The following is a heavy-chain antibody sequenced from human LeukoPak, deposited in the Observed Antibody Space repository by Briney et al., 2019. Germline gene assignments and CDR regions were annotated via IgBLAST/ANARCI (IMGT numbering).Heavy chain of an antibody. CDR2: IYYSGST. V-gene: IGHV4-39*01. J-gene: IGHJ5*02. CDR3: ARLGIAVAGLTFDP. Sequence: GSLRLSCAASGFTFSSYGMSWVRQAPGKGLEWIGSIYYSGSTYYNPSLKSRVTISVDTSKNQFSLKLSSVTAADTAVYYCARLGIAVAGLTFDPWGQETLVTVSS. CDR1: GFTFSSYG. D-gene: IGHD6-19*01.